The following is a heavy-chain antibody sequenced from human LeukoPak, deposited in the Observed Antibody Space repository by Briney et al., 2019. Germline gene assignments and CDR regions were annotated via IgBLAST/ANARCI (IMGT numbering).Heavy chain of an antibody. CDR2: IYTSGST. D-gene: IGHD6-19*01. Sequence: SETLSLTCAVYGVSFSGYYWSWIRQPPGKGLEWLGYIYTSGSTNYNPSLKSRVTISVDTSKNQFSLKLSSVTAADTAVYYCARRVQWLAYNWFDPWGQGTLVTVSS. J-gene: IGHJ5*02. CDR3: ARRVQWLAYNWFDP. V-gene: IGHV4-4*09. CDR1: GVSFSGYY.